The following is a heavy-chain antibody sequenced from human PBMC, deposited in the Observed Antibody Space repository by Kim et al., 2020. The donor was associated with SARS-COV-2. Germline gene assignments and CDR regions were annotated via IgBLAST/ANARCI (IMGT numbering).Heavy chain of an antibody. J-gene: IGHJ6*02. D-gene: IGHD2-21*01. CDR3: ARWAVIDHPSQYYYGMDV. CDR2: MNPNSGNT. Sequence: ASVKVSCKASGYTFTSYDINWVRQATGQGLEWMGWMNPNSGNTGYAQKFQGRVTMTRNTSISTAYMELSSLRSEDTAVYYCARWAVIDHPSQYYYGMDVWGQGTTVTVSS. CDR1: GYTFTSYD. V-gene: IGHV1-8*01.